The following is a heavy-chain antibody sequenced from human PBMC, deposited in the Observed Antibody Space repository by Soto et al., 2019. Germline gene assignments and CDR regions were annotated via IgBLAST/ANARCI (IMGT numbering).Heavy chain of an antibody. J-gene: IGHJ2*01. CDR3: AREDVSSNWHFDL. CDR1: GYTFANYA. V-gene: IGHV1-3*01. CDR2: INAGTGNT. Sequence: ASVKVSCKASGYTFANYAMHWVRQAPGQRLEWMGWINAGTGNTKYSQKFQGRVTVTRDTSATTAYMELSSLRSEDTAVYYCAREDVSSNWHFDLWGRGTLVTVSS.